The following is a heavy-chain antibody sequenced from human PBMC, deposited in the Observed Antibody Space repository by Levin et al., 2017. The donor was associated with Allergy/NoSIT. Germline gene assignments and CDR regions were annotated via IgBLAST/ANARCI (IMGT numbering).Heavy chain of an antibody. CDR3: ARGRLYWYFDL. Sequence: SQTLSLTCSVSGDSINSAYWSWIRQPPGKGPEWIGYLYYSGSTNYNPSLKSRVTMSIDKSKNHFSLRLRSVTAADTAVYYCARGRLYWYFDLWGRGTLVTVSS. CDR1: GDSINSAY. V-gene: IGHV4-59*01. CDR2: LYYSGST. J-gene: IGHJ2*01.